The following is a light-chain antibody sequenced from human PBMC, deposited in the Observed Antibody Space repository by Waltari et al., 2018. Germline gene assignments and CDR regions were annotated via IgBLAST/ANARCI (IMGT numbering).Light chain of an antibody. Sequence: DIQMTQSPPSLAASIGDKVTITCRASQHVNTFLTWFQHTPGKAPKLLIYSASTLQTGVPSRFSGTGSGTDFTLTISGLQPEDVATYFCQQVSSLPLTFGGGTRVEI. CDR3: QQVSSLPLT. CDR2: SAS. J-gene: IGKJ4*01. V-gene: IGKV1-39*01. CDR1: QHVNTF.